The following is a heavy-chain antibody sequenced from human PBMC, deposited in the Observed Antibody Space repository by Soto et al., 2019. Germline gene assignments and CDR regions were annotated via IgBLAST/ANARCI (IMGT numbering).Heavy chain of an antibody. V-gene: IGHV6-1*01. CDR1: GDSVSSNSAS. CDR3: VRDQEYSYGMDV. Sequence: QTLSLTCVISGDSVSSNSASWNWIRQSPSRGLEWLGRTYFRSKWYNDYAVSVKSRITINPDTTKNQFSLQLDSVTPEDTAVYFCVRDQEYSYGMDVWGQGTTVTVSS. CDR2: TYFRSKWYN. J-gene: IGHJ6*02.